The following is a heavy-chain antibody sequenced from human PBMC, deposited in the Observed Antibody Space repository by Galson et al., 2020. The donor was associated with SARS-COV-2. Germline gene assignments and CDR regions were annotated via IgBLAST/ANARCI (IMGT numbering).Heavy chain of an antibody. CDR3: AKHAGRSGYHPIDS. D-gene: IGHD3-3*01. Sequence: GGSLRLSCEASGFTFTSYAMSWVRQAPGKGLEWVSTISDSAGSTHYAGSVKGRFTVSRDNSKNTLSLQVNSLRAEDTAVYYCAKHAGRSGYHPIDSWGQGTLVTISS. CDR1: GFTFTSYA. V-gene: IGHV3-23*01. CDR2: ISDSAGST. J-gene: IGHJ4*02.